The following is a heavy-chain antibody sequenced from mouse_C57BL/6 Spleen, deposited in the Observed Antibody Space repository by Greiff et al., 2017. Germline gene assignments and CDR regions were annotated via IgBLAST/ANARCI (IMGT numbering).Heavy chain of an antibody. CDR3: ARLHYYGSSYVDYFDY. V-gene: IGHV5-17*01. CDR1: GFTFSDYG. CDR2: ISSGSSTI. J-gene: IGHJ2*01. Sequence: EVQVVESGGGLVKPGGSLKLSCAASGFTFSDYGMHWVRQAPEKGLEWVAYISSGSSTIYYADTVKGRFTISRDNAKNTLYLQMTSLRSEDTAMYYCARLHYYGSSYVDYFDYWGQGTTLTVSS. D-gene: IGHD1-1*01.